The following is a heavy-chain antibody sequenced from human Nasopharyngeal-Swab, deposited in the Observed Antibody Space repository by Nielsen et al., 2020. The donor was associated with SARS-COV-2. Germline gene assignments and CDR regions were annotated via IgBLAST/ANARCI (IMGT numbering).Heavy chain of an antibody. J-gene: IGHJ4*02. D-gene: IGHD2-15*01. CDR3: ARVPPPAQYCSGGSCYSDY. CDR2: IIPTLGIA. V-gene: IGHV1-69*04. Sequence: SVKVSCKASGGTFSSYAISWVRQAPGQGLEWMGRIIPTLGIANYAQKFQGRVTITADKSTSTAYMELSSLRSEDTAVYYCARVPPPAQYCSGGSCYSDYWGQGTLVTVSS. CDR1: GGTFSSYA.